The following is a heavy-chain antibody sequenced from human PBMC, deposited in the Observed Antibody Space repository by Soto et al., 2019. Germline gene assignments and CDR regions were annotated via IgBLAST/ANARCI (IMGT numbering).Heavy chain of an antibody. D-gene: IGHD1-26*01. Sequence: PWGSLRLSCAASGFTFSSYSMNWVRQALGKGLEWVSYISSISSTIYYADSVKGRFTISRDNAKNSLYMKMNSLRDQATAVYYCAREEPPPCGRKPDYWGQGTLVTVSS. J-gene: IGHJ4*02. CDR3: AREEPPPCGRKPDY. V-gene: IGHV3-48*02. CDR1: GFTFSSYS. CDR2: ISSISSTI.